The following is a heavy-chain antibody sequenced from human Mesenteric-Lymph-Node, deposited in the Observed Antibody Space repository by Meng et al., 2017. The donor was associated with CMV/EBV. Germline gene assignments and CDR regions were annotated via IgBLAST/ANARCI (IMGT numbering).Heavy chain of an antibody. CDR3: ASSTGPYYYYGMDV. CDR1: GYTFTGYY. CDR2: INPKSGGT. V-gene: IGHV1-2*02. J-gene: IGHJ6*02. Sequence: ASVKVSCKASGYTFTGYYMHWVRQAPGQGLEWMGWINPKSGGTNYAQKFQGRVTMTRDTSISTAYMELRSLTSDDTAVYYCASSTGPYYYYGMDVWGQGTTVTVSS.